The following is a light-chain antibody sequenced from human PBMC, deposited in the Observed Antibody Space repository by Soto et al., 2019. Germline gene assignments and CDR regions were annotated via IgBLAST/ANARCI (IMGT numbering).Light chain of an antibody. J-gene: IGKJ1*01. CDR3: QQSYSSPPT. CDR1: QSVNNN. Sequence: EIVMTQSPVTLSVSPGERATLSCTASQSVNNNVAWYQQKPGHTPRLLIYSASSGATGTPARFSGSGSGSDFTLTISRLEPEDFATYYCQQSYSSPPTFGQGTKVDIK. CDR2: SAS. V-gene: IGKV3-15*01.